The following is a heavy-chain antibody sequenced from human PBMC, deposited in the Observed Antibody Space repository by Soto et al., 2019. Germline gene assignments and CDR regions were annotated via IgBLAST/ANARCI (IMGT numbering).Heavy chain of an antibody. Sequence: QVQLEQWGAGLLKPSETLSLTRAVYGGSFSGYFWSWIRQHPGKGLAWVGEINHSGSTNYNPSLNSRVTISVNTSKTQFSRKMSSVTAADTAVYYCARGRTAYCSSTSCYVFMGKWFDPWVQGTLVTVSS. CDR2: INHSGST. D-gene: IGHD2-2*01. J-gene: IGHJ5*02. CDR1: GGSFSGYF. CDR3: ARGRTAYCSSTSCYVFMGKWFDP. V-gene: IGHV4-34*01.